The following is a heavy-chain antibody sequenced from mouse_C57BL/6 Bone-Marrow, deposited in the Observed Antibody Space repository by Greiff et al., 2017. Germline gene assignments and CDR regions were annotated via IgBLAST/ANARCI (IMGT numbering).Heavy chain of an antibody. CDR3: ERSWGNCRVAWFAY. Sequence: QVQLQQPGAELVKPGASVKLSCKASGYTFTSYWMHWVKQRPGRGLEWIGRIDPNSGGTKYNEKFKSKATLTVDKPSSTAYMQLSSLTSEDSAVYYCERSWGNCRVAWFAYWGQGTLVTVSA. J-gene: IGHJ3*01. D-gene: IGHD2-1*01. CDR1: GYTFTSYW. CDR2: IDPNSGGT. V-gene: IGHV1-72*01.